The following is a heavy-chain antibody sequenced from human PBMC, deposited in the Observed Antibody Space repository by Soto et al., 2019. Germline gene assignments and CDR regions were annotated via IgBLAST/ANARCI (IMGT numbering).Heavy chain of an antibody. V-gene: IGHV3-23*01. J-gene: IGHJ4*02. CDR3: AKVRYYDILTGYYPPHFDY. CDR2: ISARDGST. Sequence: GGSLRLSCAASGFTFSSYAMSWVRQAPGKGLEWVSAISARDGSTNYADSVKGRFTISRDNSKNTLYLQMNSLRAEDTAVYYCAKVRYYDILTGYYPPHFDYWGQGTLVTVSS. CDR1: GFTFSSYA. D-gene: IGHD3-9*01.